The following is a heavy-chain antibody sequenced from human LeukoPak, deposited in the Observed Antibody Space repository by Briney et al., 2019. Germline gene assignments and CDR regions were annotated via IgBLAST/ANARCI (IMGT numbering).Heavy chain of an antibody. Sequence: PSETLSLTCTVSGGSISSYYWSWIRQPPGKGLEWIGYIYYSGSTNYNPSLKSRVTILVDTSKNQFSLKLSSVTAADTAVYYCARTTGDREDYWGQGTLVTVSS. CDR2: IYYSGST. V-gene: IGHV4-59*12. CDR1: GGSISSYY. D-gene: IGHD7-27*01. CDR3: ARTTGDREDY. J-gene: IGHJ4*02.